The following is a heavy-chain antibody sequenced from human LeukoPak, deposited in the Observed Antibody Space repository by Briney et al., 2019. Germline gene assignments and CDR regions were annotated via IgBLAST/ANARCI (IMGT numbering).Heavy chain of an antibody. CDR1: GFTVSSNY. J-gene: IGHJ4*02. CDR3: ARAHYDFWSAYERYYFDY. D-gene: IGHD3-3*01. CDR2: IYSGGST. Sequence: GGSLRLSCAASGFTVSSNYMTWVRQAPGKGLDWVAVIYSGGSTYYADSVKGRFTTSRDKSKNTLYLQTNSLRAEDTAVYYCARAHYDFWSAYERYYFDYWGQGTLVTVSS. V-gene: IGHV3-66*01.